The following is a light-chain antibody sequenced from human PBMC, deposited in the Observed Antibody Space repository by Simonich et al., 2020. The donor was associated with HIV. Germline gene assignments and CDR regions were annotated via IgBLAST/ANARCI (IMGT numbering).Light chain of an antibody. V-gene: IGLV1-47*01. Sequence: QSVLTQPPSASGTPGQRVTISCSGSSSNTGSNYVYWYQQPPGTAPKLHIYRNTRLPSRIPDRFSGSKSCTSASLAISGLQSEDEADYYCAAWDDSLNGYVFGTGTKVTV. CDR3: AAWDDSLNGYV. CDR1: SSNTGSNY. CDR2: RNT. J-gene: IGLJ1*01.